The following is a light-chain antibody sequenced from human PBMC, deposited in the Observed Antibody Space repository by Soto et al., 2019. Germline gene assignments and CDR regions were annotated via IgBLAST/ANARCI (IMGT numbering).Light chain of an antibody. Sequence: QSALTQPAYVSGSPGQSITISCTGTSSDVGGYNYVSWYQHHPGKAPKLMIYEVSNRPSGVSNRFSGSKSGNTASLTISGLQAEDEADYYCSSYTGSSTPVFGGGTQLTVL. J-gene: IGLJ3*02. CDR2: EVS. CDR1: SSDVGGYNY. V-gene: IGLV2-14*01. CDR3: SSYTGSSTPV.